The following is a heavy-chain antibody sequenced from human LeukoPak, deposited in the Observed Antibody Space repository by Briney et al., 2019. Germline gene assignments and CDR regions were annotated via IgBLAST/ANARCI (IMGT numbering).Heavy chain of an antibody. Sequence: GGSLRLSCAASGFTFSSYSMNWVRQAPGKWLEWVSSISSSSSYIYYADSVKGRFTISRDNAKNSLYLQMNSLRAEDTAVYYCARMFREQLVGSFDYWGQGTLVTVSS. J-gene: IGHJ4*02. D-gene: IGHD6-6*01. CDR2: ISSSSSYI. CDR1: GFTFSSYS. V-gene: IGHV3-21*01. CDR3: ARMFREQLVGSFDY.